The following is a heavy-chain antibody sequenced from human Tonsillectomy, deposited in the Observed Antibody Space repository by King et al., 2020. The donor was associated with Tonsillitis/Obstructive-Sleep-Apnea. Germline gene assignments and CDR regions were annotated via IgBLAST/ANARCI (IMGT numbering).Heavy chain of an antibody. V-gene: IGHV1-46*01. CDR2: INPSSGTT. CDR1: GYTFTRYY. Sequence: QLVQSGAEVKTPGASVKVSCKASGYTFTRYYIHWVRRARGQGLEWMGIINPSSGTTSYAQKFQGRVTMTTDTSASTVYLELSSLRSEDTAVYYCARDDVVGRYIDSWGQGTLVTVSS. D-gene: IGHD1-14*01. CDR3: ARDDVVGRYIDS. J-gene: IGHJ4*02.